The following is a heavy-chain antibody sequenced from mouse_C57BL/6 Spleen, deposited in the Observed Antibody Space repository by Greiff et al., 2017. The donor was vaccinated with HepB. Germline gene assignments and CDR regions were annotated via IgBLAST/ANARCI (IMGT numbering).Heavy chain of an antibody. Sequence: VQLQQSGPGLVKPSQSLSLTCSVTGYSITSGYYWNWIRQFPGNKLEWMGYISYDGSNNYNPSLKNRISITRDTSKNQFFLKLNSVTTEDTATYYCAREDDYDGYAMDYWGQGTSVTVSS. CDR1: GYSITSGYY. CDR3: AREDDYDGYAMDY. D-gene: IGHD2-4*01. CDR2: ISYDGSN. V-gene: IGHV3-6*01. J-gene: IGHJ4*01.